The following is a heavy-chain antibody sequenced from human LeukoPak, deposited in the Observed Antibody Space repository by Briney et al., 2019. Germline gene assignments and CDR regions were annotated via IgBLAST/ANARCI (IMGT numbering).Heavy chain of an antibody. Sequence: PSETLSLTCAVYGGSFSGYYWSWIRRPPGKGLEWIGEINHSGSTNYNPSLKSRVTISVDTSKNQFSLKLSSVTAADTAVYYCARVPTSGYSYGYFDYWGQGTLVTVSS. CDR3: ARVPTSGYSYGYFDY. CDR1: GGSFSGYY. J-gene: IGHJ4*02. CDR2: INHSGST. V-gene: IGHV4-34*01. D-gene: IGHD5-18*01.